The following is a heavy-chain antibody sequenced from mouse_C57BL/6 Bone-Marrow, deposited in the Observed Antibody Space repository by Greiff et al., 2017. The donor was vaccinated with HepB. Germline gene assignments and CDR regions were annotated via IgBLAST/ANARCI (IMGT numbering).Heavy chain of an antibody. J-gene: IGHJ4*01. CDR1: GFTFSDFY. V-gene: IGHV7-1*01. CDR3: ARDAGWLPYYYAMDY. Sequence: EVQVVESGGGLVQSGRSLRLSCATSGFTFSDFYMEWVRQAPGKGLEWIAASRNKANDYTTEYSASVKGRFIVSRDTSQSILYLQMNALRAEDTAIYYCARDAGWLPYYYAMDYWGQGTSVTVSS. D-gene: IGHD2-2*01. CDR2: SRNKANDYTT.